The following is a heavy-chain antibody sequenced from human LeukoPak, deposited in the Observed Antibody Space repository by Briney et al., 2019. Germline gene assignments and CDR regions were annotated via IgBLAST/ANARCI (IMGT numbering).Heavy chain of an antibody. J-gene: IGHJ4*02. V-gene: IGHV3-23*01. D-gene: IGHD3-16*01. CDR3: ARTERTMIRKYYFDY. CDR1: GFTFSSYA. CDR2: ISGSGGST. Sequence: PGGSLRLSCAASGFTFSSYAMSWVRQAPGKGLEWVSAISGSGGSTYYADSVKGRFTISRDNSKNTLYLQMNSLRAEDTAVYYCARTERTMIRKYYFDYWGQGTLVTVSS.